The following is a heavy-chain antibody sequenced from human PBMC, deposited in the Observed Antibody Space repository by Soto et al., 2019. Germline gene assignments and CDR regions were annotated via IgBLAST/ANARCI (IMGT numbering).Heavy chain of an antibody. Sequence: QVQLVQSGAEVKKPGASVKVSCKASGYTFTSYGISWVRQAPGQGLEWMGWISAYNGNTNSAQKLQGRVTMTADTSTSTAYMELRSLRSDDTAVYYCARVEGIQLRRNPFDYWGQGTLVTVSS. D-gene: IGHD5-18*01. CDR3: ARVEGIQLRRNPFDY. CDR2: ISAYNGNT. V-gene: IGHV1-18*01. CDR1: GYTFTSYG. J-gene: IGHJ4*02.